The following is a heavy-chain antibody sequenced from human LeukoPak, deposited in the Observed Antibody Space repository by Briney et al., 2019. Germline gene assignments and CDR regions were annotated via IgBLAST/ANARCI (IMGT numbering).Heavy chain of an antibody. J-gene: IGHJ4*02. CDR1: GFTFSSYG. CDR3: AKDLGFGPGDILTGYFRGFDY. CDR2: ISYDGSNK. V-gene: IGHV3-30*18. Sequence: GGSLRLSCAASGFTFSSYGMHWVRQAPGKGLEWVAVISYDGSNKYYAGSVKGRFTISRDNSKNTLYLQMNSLRAEDTAVYYCAKDLGFGPGDILTGYFRGFDYWGQGTLVTVSS. D-gene: IGHD3-9*01.